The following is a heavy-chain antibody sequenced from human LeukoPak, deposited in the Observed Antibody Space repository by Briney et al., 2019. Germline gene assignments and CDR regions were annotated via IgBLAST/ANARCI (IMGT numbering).Heavy chain of an antibody. Sequence: SEILSLTCAVYGGSFSGYYWSWIRQPPGKGLEWIGEINHSGSTNYNPSLKSRVTISVDTSKNQFSLKLSSVTAADTAMYYCARATYSGPDYWGQGTLVTVSS. J-gene: IGHJ4*02. D-gene: IGHD5-12*01. CDR3: ARATYSGPDY. CDR1: GGSFSGYY. V-gene: IGHV4-34*01. CDR2: INHSGST.